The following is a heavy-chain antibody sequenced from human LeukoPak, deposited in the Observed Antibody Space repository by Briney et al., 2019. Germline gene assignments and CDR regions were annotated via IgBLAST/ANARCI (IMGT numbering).Heavy chain of an antibody. V-gene: IGHV3-48*03. CDR3: AELGISMIGGV. CDR2: ISSSDSTI. Sequence: GGSLRLSCAASGFTFSSYEMNWVRQAPGKGLEWVSYISSSDSTIYYADSVKGRFTISRDNAKNSLYLQMNSLRAEDTAVYYCAELGISMIGGVWGKGTTVTISS. CDR1: GFTFSSYE. J-gene: IGHJ6*04. D-gene: IGHD3-10*02.